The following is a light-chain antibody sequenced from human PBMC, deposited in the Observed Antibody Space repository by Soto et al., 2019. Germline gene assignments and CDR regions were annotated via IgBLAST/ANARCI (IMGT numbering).Light chain of an antibody. J-gene: IGKJ4*01. CDR3: HQYDNLPLT. Sequence: IQLTQSPSSLSASVGERVTITCRASQSVSSYLDWYQQKPGQAPRLLIYDASNMETGVPSRFSGSGSGTDFTITSSSLQPEDIATYYCHQYDNLPLTFGGGTKVDIK. CDR2: DAS. V-gene: IGKV1-33*01. CDR1: QSVSSY.